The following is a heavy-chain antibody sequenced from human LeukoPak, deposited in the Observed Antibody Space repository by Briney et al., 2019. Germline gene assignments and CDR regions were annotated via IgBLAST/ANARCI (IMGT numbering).Heavy chain of an antibody. D-gene: IGHD3-10*01. Sequence: SETLSLTCTVSGYSISSGYYWGWLRPPPGKGLEWIGSIYHTGSTYYNPSLKSRVTISIDKSKNQFSLKLSSVTAADTAVYYCARERVSPRITMERAFDMGGEGTMVTVSS. V-gene: IGHV4-38-2*02. CDR3: ARERVSPRITMERAFDM. CDR1: GYSISSGYY. J-gene: IGHJ3*02. CDR2: IYHTGST.